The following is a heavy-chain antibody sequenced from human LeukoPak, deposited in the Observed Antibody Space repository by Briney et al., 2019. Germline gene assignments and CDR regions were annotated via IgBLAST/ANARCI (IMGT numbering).Heavy chain of an antibody. CDR2: INSDGSTT. CDR3: AILTGIAAAA. CDR1: GFTFSSYW. Sequence: GGSLRLSCVASGFTFSSYWMHWFRQAPGKGLVWVSRINSDGSTTTYADSVKGRFTISRDNAKNTLYLQMNSLRAEDTAIYYCAILTGIAAAAWGQGTLVTVSS. V-gene: IGHV3-74*01. J-gene: IGHJ5*02. D-gene: IGHD6-13*01.